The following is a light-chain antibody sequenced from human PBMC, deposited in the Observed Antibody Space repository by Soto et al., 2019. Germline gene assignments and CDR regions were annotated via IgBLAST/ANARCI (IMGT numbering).Light chain of an antibody. CDR2: EDN. CDR1: SGSIASNY. CDR3: QSYDSSNWV. Sequence: NFMLTQPHCVSESPGKTVTISCTRSSGSIASNYVQWYQQRPGSAPTTVIYEDNQRPSGVPDRFSGSIDSSSNSASLTISGLKTEGEADYYCQSYDSSNWVFGGGTKVTVL. J-gene: IGLJ3*02. V-gene: IGLV6-57*04.